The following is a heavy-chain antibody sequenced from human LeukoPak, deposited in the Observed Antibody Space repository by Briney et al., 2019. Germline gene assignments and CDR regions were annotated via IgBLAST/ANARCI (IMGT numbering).Heavy chain of an antibody. J-gene: IGHJ4*02. Sequence: ASVKVSCKASGYTFTGYYMHWVRQAPGQGLEWMGWINPNSGGTNYSQKFQGRVTMTRDTSISTAYMELSRLRSDDTAVYYCARAVNYGSANDYWGQGTLVTVSS. V-gene: IGHV1-2*02. CDR1: GYTFTGYY. CDR3: ARAVNYGSANDY. CDR2: INPNSGGT. D-gene: IGHD3-10*01.